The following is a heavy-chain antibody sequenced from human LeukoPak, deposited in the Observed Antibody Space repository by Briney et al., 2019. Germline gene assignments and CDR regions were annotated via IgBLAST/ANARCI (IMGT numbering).Heavy chain of an antibody. V-gene: IGHV4-59*01. CDR1: GGSISSYY. D-gene: IGHD6-19*01. CDR2: IYYSGST. J-gene: IGHJ4*02. CDR3: ARDPSSGWYGPTYFDY. Sequence: SETLSLTCTVSGGSISSYYWSWIRQPPGKGLEWIGYIYYSGSTNYNPSLKSRVTISVDTSKNQFSLKLSSVTAADAAVYYCARDPSSGWYGPTYFDYWGQGTLVTVSS.